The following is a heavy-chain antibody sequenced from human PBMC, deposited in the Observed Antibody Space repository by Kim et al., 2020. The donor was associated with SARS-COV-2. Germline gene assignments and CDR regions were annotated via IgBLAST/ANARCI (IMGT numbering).Heavy chain of an antibody. CDR3: AREEGAYAMD. CDR2: ITTGGYT. CDR1: GFSVRNNY. J-gene: IGHJ4*01. V-gene: IGHV3-53*01. Sequence: GGSLRLSCEVLGFSVRNNYMTWVRHAPGKGLEWVSTITTGGYTYSADSVKGRFTVSRDSSQNTLYLQMDRLRGEDTAVYYCAREEGAYAMDWGHGALVTV. D-gene: IGHD5-12*01.